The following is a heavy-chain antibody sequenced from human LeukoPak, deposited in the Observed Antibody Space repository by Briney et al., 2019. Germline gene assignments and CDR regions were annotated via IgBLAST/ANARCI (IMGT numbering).Heavy chain of an antibody. V-gene: IGHV3-9*01. D-gene: IGHD1-26*01. CDR1: GFTFDDYA. CDR3: AKDISVGATPYYFDY. Sequence: PGRSLRLSCAASGFTFDDYAMHWVRQAPGKGLEWVSGIIWNSDSIGYADSVKGRFTIYRDNAKNSLYLQMNSLRAEDTALYYCAKDISVGATPYYFDYWGQGTLVTVSS. J-gene: IGHJ4*02. CDR2: IIWNSDSI.